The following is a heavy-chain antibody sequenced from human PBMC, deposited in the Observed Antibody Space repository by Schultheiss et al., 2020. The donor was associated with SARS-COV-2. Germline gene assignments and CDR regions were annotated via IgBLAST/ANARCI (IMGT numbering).Heavy chain of an antibody. Sequence: GGSLRLSCAASGFTFSSYAMSWVRQAPGKGLEWVSAISGSGGSTYYADSVKGRFTISRDNSKNTLYLQMNSLRAEDTAMYYCAREGYYYDSSGYIGILDYWGQGTLVTVSS. CDR2: ISGSGGST. D-gene: IGHD3-22*01. V-gene: IGHV3-23*01. J-gene: IGHJ4*02. CDR3: AREGYYYDSSGYIGILDY. CDR1: GFTFSSYA.